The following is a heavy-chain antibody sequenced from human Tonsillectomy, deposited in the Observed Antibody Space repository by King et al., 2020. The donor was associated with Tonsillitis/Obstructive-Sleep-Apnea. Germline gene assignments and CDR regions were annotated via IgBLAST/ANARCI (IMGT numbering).Heavy chain of an antibody. CDR3: ASADFWSDYYTAAY. CDR2: ISFSGSAI. V-gene: IGHV3-48*03. Sequence: DVQLVESGGGLVQPGGSLRLSCAASGFTFSSYEMNWVRQAPGKGLEWVSYISFSGSAIYYADSVKGRFTISRDNAKNSLYLQMDSLRAEDTAVYYCASADFWSDYYTAAYWGQGTLVTVSS. CDR1: GFTFSSYE. D-gene: IGHD3-3*01. J-gene: IGHJ4*02.